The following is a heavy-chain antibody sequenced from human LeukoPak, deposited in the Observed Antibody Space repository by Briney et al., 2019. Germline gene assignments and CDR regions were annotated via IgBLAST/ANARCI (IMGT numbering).Heavy chain of an antibody. CDR2: TNPNSGGT. CDR1: GYTFTGYY. J-gene: IGHJ6*02. CDR3: ALAGYSSGWFDYYYGMDV. D-gene: IGHD6-19*01. V-gene: IGHV1-2*02. Sequence: ASVKVSCKASGYTFTGYYMHWVRQAPGQGLEWMGWTNPNSGGTNYAQKFQGRVTMTRDTSISTAYMELSRLRSDDTAVYYCALAGYSSGWFDYYYGMDVWGQGTTVTVSS.